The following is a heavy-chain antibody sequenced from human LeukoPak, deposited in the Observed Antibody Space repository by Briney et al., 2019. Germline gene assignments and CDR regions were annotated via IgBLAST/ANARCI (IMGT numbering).Heavy chain of an antibody. D-gene: IGHD6-13*01. CDR3: ARESWNYVDY. CDR1: GGTFSSYA. CDR2: ISAYNGNT. V-gene: IGHV1-18*01. Sequence: ASVKVSCKASGGTFSSYAISWVRQAPGQGLEWMGWISAYNGNTNYAQKLQGRVTMTTDTSTSTAYMELRSLRSDDTAVYYCARESWNYVDYWGQGTLVTVSS. J-gene: IGHJ4*02.